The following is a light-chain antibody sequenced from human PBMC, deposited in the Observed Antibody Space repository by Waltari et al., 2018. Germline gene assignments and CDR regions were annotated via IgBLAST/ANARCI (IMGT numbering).Light chain of an antibody. Sequence: QSALTQPASVSGSHGQSITISCTGTSSDVGSYNYVSWYQQHPGKAPKLMIYDVSKRPSGVSNRFSGSKSGNTASLTISGLQAEDEADYYCTSYTSSNTYVFGTGTKVTVL. CDR3: TSYTSSNTYV. J-gene: IGLJ1*01. CDR2: DVS. V-gene: IGLV2-14*01. CDR1: SSDVGSYNY.